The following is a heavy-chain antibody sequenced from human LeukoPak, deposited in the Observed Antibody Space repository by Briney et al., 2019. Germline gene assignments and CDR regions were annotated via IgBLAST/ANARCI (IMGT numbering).Heavy chain of an antibody. V-gene: IGHV4-39*01. CDR3: ARHAMYYGSGSYFFDY. J-gene: IGHJ4*02. CDR1: GGSISSYY. CDR2: IYYSGST. Sequence: SETLSLTCTVSGGSISSYYWGWIRQPPGKGLEWIGSIYYSGSTYYNPSLKSRVTISVDTSKNRFSLKLSSVTAADTAVYYCARHAMYYGSGSYFFDYWGQGTLVTVSS. D-gene: IGHD3-10*01.